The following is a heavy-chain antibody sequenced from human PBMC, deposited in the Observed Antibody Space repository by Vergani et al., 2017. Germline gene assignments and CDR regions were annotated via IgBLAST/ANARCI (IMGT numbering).Heavy chain of an antibody. V-gene: IGHV3-64D*06. J-gene: IGHJ4*02. CDR3: VKKARIAAAGAGDY. D-gene: IGHD6-13*01. CDR1: GFTFSSYA. Sequence: EVQLVESGGGLVKPGGSLRLSCSASGFTFSSYAMHWVRQAPGKGLEYVSAISSNGGSTYYADSVKGRFTISRDNSKNTLYLQMSSLRAEDTAVYYCVKKARIAAAGAGDYWGQGTLVTVSS. CDR2: ISSNGGST.